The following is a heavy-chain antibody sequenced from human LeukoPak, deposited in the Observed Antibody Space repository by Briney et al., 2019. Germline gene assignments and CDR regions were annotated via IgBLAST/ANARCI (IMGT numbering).Heavy chain of an antibody. CDR1: GFIVSSSY. Sequence: PGGSLRLSCAASGFIVSSSYMNWVRQAPGKGLEWVSVLYSGGNTYYADSVRGRFTLSRHNSKNTLYLQMNSLRAEDTAVYYCARESGSGGWGGFDYWGQGILVTVSS. J-gene: IGHJ4*02. D-gene: IGHD6-19*01. V-gene: IGHV3-53*04. CDR3: ARESGSGGWGGFDY. CDR2: LYSGGNT.